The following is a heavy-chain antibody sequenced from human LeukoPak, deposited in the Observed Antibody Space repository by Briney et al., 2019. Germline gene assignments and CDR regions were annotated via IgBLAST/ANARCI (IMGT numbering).Heavy chain of an antibody. CDR3: AKGRTSGWSVDAFHM. J-gene: IGHJ3*02. D-gene: IGHD6-19*01. CDR1: GSSFSSYA. Sequence: GGSLTLSCAVSGSSFSSYAIDWVRQAPGEGLEWLSGITGSGGSTYYADSVKGRFTISRDHSKDTLYLQMNRLSRGDPAVSYCAKGRTSGWSVDAFHMWGQETMVTVSS. V-gene: IGHV3-23*01. CDR2: ITGSGGST.